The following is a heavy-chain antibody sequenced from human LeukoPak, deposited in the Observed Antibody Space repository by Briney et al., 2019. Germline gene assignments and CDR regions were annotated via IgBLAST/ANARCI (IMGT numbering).Heavy chain of an antibody. V-gene: IGHV4-39*07. D-gene: IGHD6-13*01. Sequence: PSETLSLTCTVSGGSISSSSYYWGWIRQPPGKGLEWIGSIYYSGSTYYNPSLKSRVTISVDTSKNQFSLKLSSVTAADTAVYYCARDPGSSWPYYFDYWGQGTLVTVSS. CDR3: ARDPGSSWPYYFDY. J-gene: IGHJ4*02. CDR2: IYYSGST. CDR1: GGSISSSSYY.